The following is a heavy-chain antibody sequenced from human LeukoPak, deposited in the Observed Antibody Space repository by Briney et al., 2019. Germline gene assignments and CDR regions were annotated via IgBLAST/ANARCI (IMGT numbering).Heavy chain of an antibody. V-gene: IGHV1-46*01. CDR2: INPSGGST. CDR3: ARGIGDRFRLQHVIDY. J-gene: IGHJ4*02. CDR1: GYTFTSYY. D-gene: IGHD2-21*02. Sequence: ASVKVSCKASGYTFTSYYMHWVRQAPGQGLEWMGIINPSGGSTSYAQKFQGRVTMTRDMSTSTVYMELSSLRSEDTAVYYCARGIGDRFRLQHVIDYWGQGTLVTVSS.